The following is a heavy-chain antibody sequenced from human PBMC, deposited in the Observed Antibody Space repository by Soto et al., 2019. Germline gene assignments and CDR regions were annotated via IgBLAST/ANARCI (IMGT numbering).Heavy chain of an antibody. CDR3: ARGGQKPMAKTIRGYYYYDIDV. CDR2: INHSGST. J-gene: IGHJ6*01. Sequence: SETLSLTCAVYGGSFSGYYWSWIRQPPGKGLEWIGEINHSGSTNYNPSLKSRVTISVDTSKNQFSLKLSSVTAADTAVYYCARGGQKPMAKTIRGYYYYDIDVRGQGTTVTVS. V-gene: IGHV4-34*01. CDR1: GGSFSGYY. D-gene: IGHD3-10*01.